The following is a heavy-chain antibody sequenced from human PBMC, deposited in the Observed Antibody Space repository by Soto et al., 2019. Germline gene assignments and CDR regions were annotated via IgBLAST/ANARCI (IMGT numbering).Heavy chain of an antibody. CDR2: IWYDGSNK. J-gene: IGHJ6*02. D-gene: IGHD4-17*01. Sequence: GGSLRLSCAASGFTFSSYGMHWVRQAPGKGLEWVAVIWYDGSNKYYADSVKGRFTISRDNSKNTLYLQMNSLRAEDTAVYYCARVIDYGDVYYYYGMDVWGQGTTVTVSS. CDR1: GFTFSSYG. CDR3: ARVIDYGDVYYYYGMDV. V-gene: IGHV3-33*01.